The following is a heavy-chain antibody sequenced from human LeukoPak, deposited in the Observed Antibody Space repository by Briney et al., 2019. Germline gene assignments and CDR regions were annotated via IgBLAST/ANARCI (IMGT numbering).Heavy chain of an antibody. Sequence: GGSLRLSCAASGFTFSTYGLHWVRQAPGKGLEWVALISYNGGVRFYADSVKGRFTISRDNSKNTVYLQMNGLRTEDTAVYYCLTEDTPTVFDYWVQGTLVTVSS. D-gene: IGHD5-18*01. CDR3: LTEDTPTVFDY. J-gene: IGHJ4*02. V-gene: IGHV3-30*03. CDR1: GFTFSTYG. CDR2: ISYNGGVR.